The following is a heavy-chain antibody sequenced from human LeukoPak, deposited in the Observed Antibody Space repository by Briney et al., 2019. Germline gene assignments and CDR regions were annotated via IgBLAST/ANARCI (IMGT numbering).Heavy chain of an antibody. V-gene: IGHV3-66*01. CDR3: ARGYYYMDV. J-gene: IGHJ6*03. Sequence: GGSLRLSCAASRFTISYHYMSWVRQAPGMGLEWVSVIYSGGTIYYADSVQGRFTISRDNSKNTLYLQMNSLRAEDTAVYYCARGYYYMDVWGKGTTVTISS. CDR2: IYSGGTI. CDR1: RFTISYHY.